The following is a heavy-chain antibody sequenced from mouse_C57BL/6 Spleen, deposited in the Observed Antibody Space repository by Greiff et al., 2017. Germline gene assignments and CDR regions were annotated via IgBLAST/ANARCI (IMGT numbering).Heavy chain of an antibody. J-gene: IGHJ2*01. D-gene: IGHD2-1*01. CDR1: GFTFSSYG. V-gene: IGHV5-6*01. CDR2: ISSGGSYT. CDR3: ARQRGNYERYYFDY. Sequence: EVKLMESGGDLVKPGGSLKLSCAASGFTFSSYGMSWVRQTPDKRLEWVATISSGGSYTYYPDSVKGRFTISRDNAKNTLYLQMSSLKSEDTAMYYCARQRGNYERYYFDYWGKAPLSQSPQ.